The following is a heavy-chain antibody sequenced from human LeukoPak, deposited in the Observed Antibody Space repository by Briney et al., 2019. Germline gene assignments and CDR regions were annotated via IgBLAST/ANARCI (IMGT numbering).Heavy chain of an antibody. CDR2: IYYSGST. Sequence: SETLSLTCTVSGGSISSYYWSWIRQPPGKGLEWIGYIYYSGSTNYNPSLKSRVTISVDTSKNQFSLKLSSVTAADTAVYYCARDSYYYDSSPHYFDYWGQGTLVTVSS. CDR1: GGSISSYY. D-gene: IGHD3-22*01. V-gene: IGHV4-59*12. CDR3: ARDSYYYDSSPHYFDY. J-gene: IGHJ4*02.